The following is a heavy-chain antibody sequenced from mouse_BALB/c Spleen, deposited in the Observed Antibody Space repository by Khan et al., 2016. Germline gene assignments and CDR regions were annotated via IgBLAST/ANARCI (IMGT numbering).Heavy chain of an antibody. CDR3: AVSTIGSTGFAW. CDR2: INPDNITI. J-gene: IGHJ3*01. D-gene: IGHD2-14*01. V-gene: IGHV4-1*02. CDR1: GFDFSRYW. Sequence: EVKLLESGGGLVQPGGSLKLSCAASGFDFSRYWMSWVRQAPGKGLEWIGEINPDNITINCTPSLKDKFIISRDNAKNTLYLQRNRVNAEDSAIDYCAVSTIGSTGFAWWGQGSLVTVSA.